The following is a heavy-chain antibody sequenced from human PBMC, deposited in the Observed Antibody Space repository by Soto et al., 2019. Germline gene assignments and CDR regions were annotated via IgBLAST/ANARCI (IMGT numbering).Heavy chain of an antibody. Sequence: ASVKVSCKASGYTFTSYDINWVRQATGQGLEWMGWMNPNSGNTGYAQKFQGRVTMARNTSISTAYMELSSLRSEDTAVYYCARVQGDGYNSGVFYICGQGTMVTVSS. J-gene: IGHJ3*02. CDR3: ARVQGDGYNSGVFYI. V-gene: IGHV1-8*01. CDR1: GYTFTSYD. CDR2: MNPNSGNT. D-gene: IGHD5-12*01.